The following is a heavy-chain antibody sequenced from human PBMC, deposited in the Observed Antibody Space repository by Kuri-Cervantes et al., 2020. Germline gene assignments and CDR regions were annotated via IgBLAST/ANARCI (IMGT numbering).Heavy chain of an antibody. CDR3: AKEASIAVAGLPDYYYYMDV. J-gene: IGHJ6*03. CDR2: IKSKTDGGTT. D-gene: IGHD6-19*01. Sequence: GESLKISCAASGFTFSNAWMSWVRQAPGKGLEWVGRIKSKTDGGTTDYAAPVKGRFTISRDNSKNTLYLQMNSLRAEDTAVYYCAKEASIAVAGLPDYYYYMDVWGKGTTVTVSS. V-gene: IGHV3-15*01. CDR1: GFTFSNAW.